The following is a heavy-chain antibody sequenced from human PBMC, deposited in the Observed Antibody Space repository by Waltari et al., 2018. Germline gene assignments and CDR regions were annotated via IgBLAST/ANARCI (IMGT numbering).Heavy chain of an antibody. J-gene: IGHJ6*03. V-gene: IGHV1-69-2*01. Sequence: EVQLVQSGAEVKKPGATVKISCKASGYTFTDYYMHWVQQAPGKGLEWMGRVDDEDGETIYAEKFQGRGTRTADTATDTAYMELSSLRSEDTAVYYWATELSNWNDEYYYYYDMDVWGKGTTVTVSS. D-gene: IGHD1-20*01. CDR2: VDDEDGET. CDR3: ATELSNWNDEYYYYYDMDV. CDR1: GYTFTDYY.